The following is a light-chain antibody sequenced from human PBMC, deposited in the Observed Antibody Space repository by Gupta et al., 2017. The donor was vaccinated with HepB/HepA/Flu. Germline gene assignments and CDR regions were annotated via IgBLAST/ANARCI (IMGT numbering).Light chain of an antibody. CDR2: GAS. Sequence: EIVMTQSPATLSVSPGERATLSCRASQSVNSNLAWYQQKPGQAPRLLIYGASTRATGIPARFGGSGSGTEFTLTISSLQSEDFAVYCCQQYNNWPPITFGQGTRLEIK. CDR3: QQYNNWPPIT. V-gene: IGKV3-15*01. CDR1: QSVNSN. J-gene: IGKJ5*01.